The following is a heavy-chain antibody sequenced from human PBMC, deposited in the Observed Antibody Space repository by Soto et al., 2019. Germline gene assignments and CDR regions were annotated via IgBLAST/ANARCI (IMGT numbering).Heavy chain of an antibody. CDR2: IDYNEINQ. D-gene: IGHD2-21*02. Sequence: GGSLRLSCAASGFTFSNYGMHWVRQVPGKGLEWVAGIDYNEINQYYIDPVKGRFTISRDQSKNTLYLQMNSLRAEDTAVYYCARDFCHVPACYYLWSQGALVTVSS. CDR3: ARDFCHVPACYYL. J-gene: IGHJ4*02. V-gene: IGHV3-33*08. CDR1: GFTFSNYG.